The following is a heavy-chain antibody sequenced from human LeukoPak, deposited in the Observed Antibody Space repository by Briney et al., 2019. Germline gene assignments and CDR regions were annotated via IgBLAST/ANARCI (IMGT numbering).Heavy chain of an antibody. J-gene: IGHJ4*02. D-gene: IGHD3-22*01. Sequence: GESLKISCKGSGYSFTSYWIGWVRQMPGKGLEWMGIIYPGDSDTRYSPSFQGQVTISADKSINTAYLQWSSLKASDTAMYYCARPDYYDSSGYYYEGDYWGQGTLVTVSS. V-gene: IGHV5-51*01. CDR2: IYPGDSDT. CDR3: ARPDYYDSSGYYYEGDY. CDR1: GYSFTSYW.